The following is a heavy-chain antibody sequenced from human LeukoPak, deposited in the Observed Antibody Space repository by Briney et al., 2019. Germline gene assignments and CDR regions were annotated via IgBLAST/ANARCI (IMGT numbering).Heavy chain of an antibody. D-gene: IGHD3-10*01. CDR2: ISAYNGNT. CDR3: ARDGYYYGSGSYYRDFDY. V-gene: IGHV1-18*01. Sequence: GASVKVSCKASGYTFTSYGISWVRQAPGQGLEWMGWISAYNGNTNYAQKLQGRVTMTTDTSTSTAYMELRSLRSDDPAVYYCARDGYYYGSGSYYRDFDYWGQGTLVTVSS. CDR1: GYTFTSYG. J-gene: IGHJ4*02.